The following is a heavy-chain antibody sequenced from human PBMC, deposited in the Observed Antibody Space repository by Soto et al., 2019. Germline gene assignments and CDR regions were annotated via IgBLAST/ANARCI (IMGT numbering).Heavy chain of an antibody. CDR1: GFTFSSYA. J-gene: IGHJ4*02. V-gene: IGHV3-23*01. CDR2: ISGSGGST. Sequence: HPGGSLRLSCAASGFTFSSYAMSWVRQAPGKGLEWVSAISGSGGSTYYADSVKGRFTISRDNSKNTLYLQMNSLRAEDTAVYYCAKGTYSSSDPDYWGQGTLVTVSS. CDR3: AKGTYSSSDPDY. D-gene: IGHD6-6*01.